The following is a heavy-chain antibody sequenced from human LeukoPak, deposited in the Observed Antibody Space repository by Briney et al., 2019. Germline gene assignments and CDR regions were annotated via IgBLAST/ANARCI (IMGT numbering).Heavy chain of an antibody. D-gene: IGHD1-20*01. Sequence: ASVKVSCKASGYTFTSYGISWVRQAPGQGLEWMGWISAYNGNTNYAQKLQGRVTMTGDTSTSTVYMELSSLRSEDTAVYYCARGGGIGITGTLLPMDVWGKGTTVTVSS. CDR1: GYTFTSYG. CDR2: ISAYNGNT. J-gene: IGHJ6*04. V-gene: IGHV1-18*01. CDR3: ARGGGIGITGTLLPMDV.